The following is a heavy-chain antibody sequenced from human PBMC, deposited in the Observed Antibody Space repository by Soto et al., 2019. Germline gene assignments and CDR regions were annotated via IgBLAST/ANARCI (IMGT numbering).Heavy chain of an antibody. V-gene: IGHV5-51*01. CDR2: ICPGDSDT. CDR1: GYTFRTYW. CDR3: AASIFYYGMDV. Sequence: GAPPKIYCNGSGYTFRTYWSGRVPQMPGNGPGWMGIICPGDSDTKYNPSFQGQVTISADKSITTPYLQWSSLKASDTAIYYCAASIFYYGMDVWGQGTTVTVSS. J-gene: IGHJ6*02.